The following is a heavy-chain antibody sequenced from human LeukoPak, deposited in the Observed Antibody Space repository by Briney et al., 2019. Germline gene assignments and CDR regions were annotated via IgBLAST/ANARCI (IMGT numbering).Heavy chain of an antibody. CDR1: GFTFSIYA. Sequence: GGSLRLSCAASGFTFSIYAMHWVRQAPGKGLEYVSGLSSNGGSTYYANSVKGRFTISRDNSKNTLFLQLGSLRAEDMAVYYCARARCGSTGCYWADAVYFGYWGRGTLVTVSS. V-gene: IGHV3-64*01. CDR2: LSSNGGST. D-gene: IGHD2-2*01. CDR3: ARARCGSTGCYWADAVYFGY. J-gene: IGHJ4*02.